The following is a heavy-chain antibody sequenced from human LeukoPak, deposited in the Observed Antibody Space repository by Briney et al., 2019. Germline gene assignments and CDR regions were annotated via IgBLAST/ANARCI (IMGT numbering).Heavy chain of an antibody. CDR1: GFTFSSYS. CDR3: AKDFGAGPRGGY. J-gene: IGHJ4*02. D-gene: IGHD3-10*01. Sequence: GGSLRLSCAASGFTFSSYSMNWVRQAPGKGLEWVSSISSSSSYIYYADSVKVRFTISRDNAKNSLYLQMDSLRAEDTAVYYCAKDFGAGPRGGYWGPGTLVTVSS. V-gene: IGHV3-21*01. CDR2: ISSSSSYI.